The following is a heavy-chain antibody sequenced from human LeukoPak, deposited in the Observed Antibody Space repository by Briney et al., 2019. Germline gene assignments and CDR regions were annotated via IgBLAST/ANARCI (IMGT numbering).Heavy chain of an antibody. D-gene: IGHD3-22*01. V-gene: IGHV1-46*01. CDR1: GYTFTSYY. CDR3: ARGDYYDSSGYYYSVVGRDY. J-gene: IGHJ4*02. Sequence: ASVKVSCKASGYTFTSYYMHWVRQAPGQGLEWMGIINPSGGSTSYAQKFQGRVTMTRDTSTSTVYMELSGLRSEDTAVYYCARGDYYDSSGYYYSVVGRDYWGQGTLVTVSS. CDR2: INPSGGST.